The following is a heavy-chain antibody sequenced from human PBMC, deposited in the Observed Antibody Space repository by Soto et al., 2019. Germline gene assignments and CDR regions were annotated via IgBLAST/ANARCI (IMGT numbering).Heavy chain of an antibody. CDR3: AKEMGDYYDSSGSWFDP. J-gene: IGHJ5*02. CDR2: ISGSGGNT. V-gene: IGHV3-23*01. D-gene: IGHD3-22*01. Sequence: GGSLRLSCAASGFTFSSYVMSWVRQAPGKGLEWVSAISGSGGNTYYADSVKGRFTTSRDNSKNTLFLQMNSLRAEDTALYFCAKEMGDYYDSSGSWFDPWGQGTPVTVSS. CDR1: GFTFSSYV.